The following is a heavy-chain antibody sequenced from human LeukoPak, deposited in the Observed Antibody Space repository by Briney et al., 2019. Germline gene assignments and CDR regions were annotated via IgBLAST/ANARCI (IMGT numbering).Heavy chain of an antibody. CDR2: INHNGNVN. CDR1: GFTFSSYC. CDR3: AXGGXLDV. Sequence: PGGSLRLSCAASGFTFSSYCMNWARQAPGKGLEWVASINHNGNVNYYVDSVKGRFTISRDNAKNSLYLQMSNLRAEDTAVYFCAXGGXLDVWG. V-gene: IGHV3-7*03. D-gene: IGHD3-16*01. J-gene: IGHJ6*02.